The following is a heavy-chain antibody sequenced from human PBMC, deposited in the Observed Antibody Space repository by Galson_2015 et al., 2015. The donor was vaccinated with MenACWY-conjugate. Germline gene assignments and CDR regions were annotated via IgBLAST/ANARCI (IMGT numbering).Heavy chain of an antibody. CDR1: GYIFTTYW. CDR3: ARHPPGGRGMDV. V-gene: IGHV5-51*01. CDR2: ISPGDSNT. D-gene: IGHD1-26*01. J-gene: IGHJ6*02. Sequence: GAEVKKPGASLKISCKASGYIFTTYWIAWVRQMPGKGLEWMGLISPGDSNTRYSPSFQGQVTISADKSISTAYLQWSSLKASDTAMYYCARHPPGGRGMDVWGQGTTVTVSS.